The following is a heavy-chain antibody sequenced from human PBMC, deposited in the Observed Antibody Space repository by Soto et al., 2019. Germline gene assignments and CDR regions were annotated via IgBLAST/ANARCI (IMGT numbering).Heavy chain of an antibody. D-gene: IGHD1-26*01. J-gene: IGHJ4*02. V-gene: IGHV1-69*06. Sequence: SVKVSCKASGGTFSSYTISWVRQAPGQGLEWMGGIIPIFGTANYAQKFQGRVTMTEDTSTDTAYMELSSLRSEDTAVYYCATVFVRVGYFYYWGQGNLVTVSS. CDR3: ATVFVRVGYFYY. CDR1: GGTFSSYT. CDR2: IIPIFGTA.